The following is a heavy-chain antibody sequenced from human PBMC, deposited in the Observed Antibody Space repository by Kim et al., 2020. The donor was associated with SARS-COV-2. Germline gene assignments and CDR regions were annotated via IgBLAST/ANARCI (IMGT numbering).Heavy chain of an antibody. Sequence: SETLSLTCAVSGDSSSIYYWSWIRQPPGKGLESIGYISYTGSTNYNPSLKSRVTISVDTPQSQFSLHLSAVTAADTAVYYCARELREGGRYYFDQWGQGTLVTVSS. CDR2: ISYTGST. J-gene: IGHJ4*02. CDR1: GDSSSIYY. V-gene: IGHV4-59*13. D-gene: IGHD3-16*02. CDR3: ARELREGGRYYFDQ.